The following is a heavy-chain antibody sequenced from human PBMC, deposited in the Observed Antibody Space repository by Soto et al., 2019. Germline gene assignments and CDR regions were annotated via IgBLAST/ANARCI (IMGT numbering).Heavy chain of an antibody. CDR3: ARREAYDILTGQWWFDP. Sequence: QLQLQESGPGLVKPSETLSLTCTVSGGPISSSSYYWGWIRQPPGKGLEWIGSIYYSGSTYYNPSLKSRVTISVDTSKNQFSLKLSSVTAADTAVYYCARREAYDILTGQWWFDPWGQGTLVTVSS. J-gene: IGHJ5*02. CDR1: GGPISSSSYY. CDR2: IYYSGST. D-gene: IGHD3-9*01. V-gene: IGHV4-39*01.